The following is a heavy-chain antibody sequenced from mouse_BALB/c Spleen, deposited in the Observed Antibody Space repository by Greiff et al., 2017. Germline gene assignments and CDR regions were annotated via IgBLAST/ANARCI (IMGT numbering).Heavy chain of an antibody. D-gene: IGHD2-14*01. Sequence: DVKLVESGGGLVQPGGSRKLSCAASGFTFSSFGMHWVRQAPEKGLEWVAYISSGSSTIYYADTVKGRFTISRDNPKNTLFLQMTSLRSEDTAMYYCARGGYDQDFDYWGQGTTLTVSA. CDR2: ISSGSSTI. CDR3: ARGGYDQDFDY. V-gene: IGHV5-17*02. J-gene: IGHJ2*01. CDR1: GFTFSSFG.